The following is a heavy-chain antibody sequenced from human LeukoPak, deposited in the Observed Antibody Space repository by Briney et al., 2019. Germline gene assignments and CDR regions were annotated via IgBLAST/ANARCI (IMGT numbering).Heavy chain of an antibody. D-gene: IGHD2-2*01. CDR2: IYYSGST. V-gene: IGHV4-39*01. CDR3: ARRLVYLDY. J-gene: IGHJ4*02. Sequence: SETLSLTCTVSGCSISSSSYYWGWIRQPPGKGLEWIGRIYYSGSTYYNPSLKSRVTISADTSKNQFSLKLSSVTAADTAVYYCARRLVYLDYWGQGTLVTVSS. CDR1: GCSISSSSYY.